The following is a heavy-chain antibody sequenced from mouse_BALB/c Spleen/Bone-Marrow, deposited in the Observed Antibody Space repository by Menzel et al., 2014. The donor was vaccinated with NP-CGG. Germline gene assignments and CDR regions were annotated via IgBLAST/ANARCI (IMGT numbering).Heavy chain of an antibody. J-gene: IGHJ3*01. CDR2: IYPGDGST. Sequence: VKLMESGPELVKPGALVKISCKASGYTFTSYDINWVKQRPGQGLEWIGWIYPGDGSTKYNEKFKGKATLTADKSSSTAYTRLSSLTTENSAVYFCARSGDSSGYGFAYWGQGTLVTVSA. D-gene: IGHD3-2*01. V-gene: IGHV1S56*01. CDR1: GYTFTSYD. CDR3: ARSGDSSGYGFAY.